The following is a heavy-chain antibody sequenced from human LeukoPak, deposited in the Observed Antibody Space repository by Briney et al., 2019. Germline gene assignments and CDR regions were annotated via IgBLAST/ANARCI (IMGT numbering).Heavy chain of an antibody. V-gene: IGHV4-34*01. D-gene: IGHD3-16*01. CDR1: GGSFSGYY. J-gene: IGHJ5*02. CDR3: ARGPWGLRDNTNTNWFDP. CDR2: INHSGST. Sequence: SETLSLTCAVYGGSFSGYYWSWIRQPPGKGLEWIGEINHSGSTNYNPSLKSRVTISVDTSKNQFSLKLSSVTAADTAVYYCARGPWGLRDNTNTNWFDPWGQGTLVTVSS.